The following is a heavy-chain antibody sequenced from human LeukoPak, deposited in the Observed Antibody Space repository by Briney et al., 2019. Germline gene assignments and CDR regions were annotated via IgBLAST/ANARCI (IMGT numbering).Heavy chain of an antibody. CDR2: IYYSGST. V-gene: IGHV4-31*03. Sequence: SQTLSLTCTVSGGSISSGGYYWSWIRQHPGKGLEWIGYIYYSGSTYYNPSLKSRVTTSVDTSKNQFSLKLSSVTAADTAVYYCARGNGDYGAPYWYFDLWGRGTLVTVSS. J-gene: IGHJ2*01. D-gene: IGHD4-17*01. CDR1: GGSISSGGYY. CDR3: ARGNGDYGAPYWYFDL.